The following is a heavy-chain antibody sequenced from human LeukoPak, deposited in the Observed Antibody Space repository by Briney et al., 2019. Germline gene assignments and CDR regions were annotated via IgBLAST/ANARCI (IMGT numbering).Heavy chain of an antibody. Sequence: GASVKVSCKASGYTFTGYYMHWVRQAPGQGLEWMGWINPNSGGTNYAQKFQGRVTMTRDTSISTAYMELSRLRSDDTAVYYCARDGRYCSGGSCYSATHYGHYWGQGTLVTVSS. J-gene: IGHJ4*02. V-gene: IGHV1-2*02. CDR3: ARDGRYCSGGSCYSATHYGHY. CDR1: GYTFTGYY. D-gene: IGHD2-15*01. CDR2: INPNSGGT.